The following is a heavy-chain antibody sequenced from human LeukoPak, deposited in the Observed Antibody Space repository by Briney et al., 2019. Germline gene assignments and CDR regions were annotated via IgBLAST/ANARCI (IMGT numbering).Heavy chain of an antibody. J-gene: IGHJ6*03. V-gene: IGHV3-21*01. CDR3: ASSQGSGLTYYYYYYMDV. CDR1: GFTFSSYS. Sequence: GGSLRLSCAASGFTFSSYSMNWVRQAPGKGLEWVSFISSSSSYIYYADSVKGRFTISRDNAKNSLYLQMNSLRADDTAVYYCASSQGSGLTYYYYYYMDVWGKGTTVTVSS. D-gene: IGHD5-12*01. CDR2: ISSSSSYI.